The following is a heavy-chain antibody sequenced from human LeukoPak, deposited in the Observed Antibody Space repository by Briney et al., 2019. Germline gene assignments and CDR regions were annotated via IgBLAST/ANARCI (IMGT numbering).Heavy chain of an antibody. CDR2: IIPIFGTA. J-gene: IGHJ2*01. CDR3: ARAAPTADIVVVPAALSWYFDL. Sequence: GASVKVSCKASRGTYSSYPISWVRQARGQGLAWMGGIIPIFGTANYAQKFQGRVTITTDESTSTAYMELSSLRSEDTAVYYCARAAPTADIVVVPAALSWYFDLWGRGTLVTVSS. V-gene: IGHV1-69*05. D-gene: IGHD2-2*01. CDR1: RGTYSSYP.